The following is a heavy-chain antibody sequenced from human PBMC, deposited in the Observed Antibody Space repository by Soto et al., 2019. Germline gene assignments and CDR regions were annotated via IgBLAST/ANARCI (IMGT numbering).Heavy chain of an antibody. CDR3: AAGGGGSRY. CDR1: GYTFISYA. CDR2: INPGNGDP. Sequence: QVQLVQSGAEEKKPRASVKVSCKASGYTFISYAMHWVRQAPGQSLEWMGWINPGNGDPKYSQTLQGRVTLTRDTSASTAYMELTSLSSDDTAVYYCAAGGGGSRYWGQGTLVTVSS. J-gene: IGHJ4*02. D-gene: IGHD2-15*01. V-gene: IGHV1-3*05.